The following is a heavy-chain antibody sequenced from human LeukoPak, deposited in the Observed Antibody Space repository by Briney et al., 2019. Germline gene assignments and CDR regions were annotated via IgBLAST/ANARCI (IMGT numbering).Heavy chain of an antibody. CDR2: IIPILGIA. CDR3: ARGSDYYGSGSYSSSPAYYYGMDV. J-gene: IGHJ6*02. Sequence: SVKVSFTASGGTFISYAISWVRQAPGQGLEWMGRIIPILGIANYAQKFQGRVTITADKSTSTAYMERSSLRSEDTAVYYCARGSDYYGSGSYSSSPAYYYGMDVWGQGTTVTVSS. D-gene: IGHD3-10*01. CDR1: GGTFISYA. V-gene: IGHV1-69*10.